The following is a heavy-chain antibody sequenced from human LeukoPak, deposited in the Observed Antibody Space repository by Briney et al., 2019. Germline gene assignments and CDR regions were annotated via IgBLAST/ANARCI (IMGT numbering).Heavy chain of an antibody. D-gene: IGHD3/OR15-3a*01. CDR3: ARALSWTTESYYYMDV. J-gene: IGHJ6*03. Sequence: GASVKVSCKASGYTFTSYDINWVRQATGQGLEWMGWMNPSSGNTGYAQKFQGRVIMTKNTSITTAYMDLGSLKSEDTAVYYCARALSWTTESYYYMDVWGKGTTVTVSS. V-gene: IGHV1-8*01. CDR1: GYTFTSYD. CDR2: MNPSSGNT.